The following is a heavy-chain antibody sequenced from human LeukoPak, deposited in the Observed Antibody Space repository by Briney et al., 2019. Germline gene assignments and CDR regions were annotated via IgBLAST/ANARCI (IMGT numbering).Heavy chain of an antibody. CDR1: GFTISTTA. CDR2: ISFDTEAK. V-gene: IGHV3-30*04. D-gene: IGHD2-2*01. J-gene: IGHJ3*01. Sequence: GSLRPSCSASGFTISTTAMHWVRQAPGKGLEWVAVISFDTEAKYYADSVKGRFTISRDISTNTLDLQMNNLTGLYTSVDDWSRAQLENCATTSCYVFDEWGQGTTVTFSS. CDR3: SRAQLENCATTSCYVFDE.